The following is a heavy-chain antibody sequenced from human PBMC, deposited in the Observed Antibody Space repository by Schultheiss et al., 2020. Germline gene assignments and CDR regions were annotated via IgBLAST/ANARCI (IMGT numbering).Heavy chain of an antibody. Sequence: SETLSLTCTVSGGSISSSSYYWGWIRQPPGKGLEWIGHIHYSGSTTYNPSLKSRVTMSVDTSKNQFSLKLSSVTAADTAVYYCARGTYDSSGYYHFDYWGQGTLVTVAS. D-gene: IGHD3-22*01. J-gene: IGHJ4*02. V-gene: IGHV4-61*05. CDR1: GGSISSSSYY. CDR2: IHYSGST. CDR3: ARGTYDSSGYYHFDY.